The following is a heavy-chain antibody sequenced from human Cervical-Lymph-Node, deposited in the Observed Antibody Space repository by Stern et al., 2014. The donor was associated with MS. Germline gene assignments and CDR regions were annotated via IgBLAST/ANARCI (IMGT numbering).Heavy chain of an antibody. D-gene: IGHD3-22*01. CDR3: ATRSGYYQNWFDP. Sequence: VQLVQSGAEVKKPWSSLKVSFKASGGTFSRHAISWVLQAPGRRLEWLGGIIPIFGTANYAQKFQGRVTITADESTSTAYMELSSLRSEDTAVYYCATRSGYYQNWFDPWGQGTLVTVSS. J-gene: IGHJ5*02. CDR2: IIPIFGTA. V-gene: IGHV1-69*01. CDR1: GGTFSRHA.